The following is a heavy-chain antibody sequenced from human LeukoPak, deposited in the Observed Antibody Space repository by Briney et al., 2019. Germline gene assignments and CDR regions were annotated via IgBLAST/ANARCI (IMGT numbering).Heavy chain of an antibody. J-gene: IGHJ4*02. CDR3: ARRLKGYYDSSGYYLDY. V-gene: IGHV1-8*03. CDR1: GYTFTSYD. Sequence: ASVKVSCKASGYTFTSYDINWVRQATGQGLEWMGWMNPNSGNTGYTQKFQGRVTITRNTSISTAYMELSSLRSEDTAVYYCARRLKGYYDSSGYYLDYWGQGTLVTVSS. D-gene: IGHD3-22*01. CDR2: MNPNSGNT.